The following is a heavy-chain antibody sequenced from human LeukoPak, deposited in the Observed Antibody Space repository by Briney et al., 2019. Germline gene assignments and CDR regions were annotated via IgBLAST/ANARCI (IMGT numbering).Heavy chain of an antibody. Sequence: GASVKVSCKASGGTFSSYAISWVRQAPGQGLEWMGWISAYSGDTNYAQKFQGRATMTTDTSTSTAYMELRSLSSDDTAVYYCARDTAMAYYEESYFDPWGQGTLVTVSS. D-gene: IGHD5-18*01. V-gene: IGHV1-18*01. CDR2: ISAYSGDT. CDR3: ARDTAMAYYEESYFDP. J-gene: IGHJ5*02. CDR1: GGTFSSYA.